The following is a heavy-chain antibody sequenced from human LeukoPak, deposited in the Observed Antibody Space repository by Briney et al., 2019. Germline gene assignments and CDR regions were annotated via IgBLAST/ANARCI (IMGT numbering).Heavy chain of an antibody. CDR3: ARDGDIEYCSSTSCRLYGAFDI. Sequence: PGGSRRLSCAASGFTLSSYAMHWVRQAPGKGLERVAAISCDGSNKYYADSVNGLFTIYRDNSKNTLYVQMNSLRAEDTAVYYCARDGDIEYCSSTSCRLYGAFDIWGQGTMVTVSS. D-gene: IGHD2-2*01. V-gene: IGHV3-30*04. CDR2: ISCDGSNK. J-gene: IGHJ3*02. CDR1: GFTLSSYA.